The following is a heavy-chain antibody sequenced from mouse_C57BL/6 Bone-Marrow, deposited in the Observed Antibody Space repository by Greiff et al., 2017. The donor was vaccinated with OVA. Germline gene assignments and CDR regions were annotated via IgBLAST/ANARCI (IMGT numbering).Heavy chain of an antibody. V-gene: IGHV14-4*01. J-gene: IGHJ3*01. CDR1: GFNIKDDY. CDR3: TTKPAY. Sequence: EVQGVESGAELVRPGASVKLSCTASGFNIKDDYMHWVKQRPEQGLEWIGWIDPENGDTEYASKFQGKATITADTSSNTAYLQLSSLTSEDTAVYYCTTKPAYGGQGTLVTVSA. CDR2: IDPENGDT.